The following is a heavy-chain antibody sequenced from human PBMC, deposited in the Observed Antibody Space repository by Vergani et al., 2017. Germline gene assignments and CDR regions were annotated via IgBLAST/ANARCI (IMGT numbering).Heavy chain of an antibody. J-gene: IGHJ3*02. CDR1: GYTFTSYG. CDR3: ARASMVREREGAFDI. CDR2: IIPIFGTA. D-gene: IGHD3-10*01. Sequence: QVQLVQSGAEVKKPGASVKVSCKASGYTFTSYGISWVRQAPGQGLEWMGWIIPIFGTANYAQKFQGRVTITADESTSTAYMELSSLRSEDTAVYYCARASMVREREGAFDIWGQGTMVTVSS. V-gene: IGHV1-69*13.